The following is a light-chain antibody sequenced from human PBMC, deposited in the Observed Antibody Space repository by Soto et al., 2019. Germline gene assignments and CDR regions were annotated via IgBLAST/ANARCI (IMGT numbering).Light chain of an antibody. CDR2: GAS. CDR1: QSVSSY. Sequence: EIVLTQSPATLSLSPGERATLSCRASQSVSSYLAWYQQKPGQAPRLLIYGASTRATGIPDRFSGSGSGTEFTLTISRLQSEDFAVYYCQEYSKWPSRTFGPGTKVDIK. V-gene: IGKV3-15*01. CDR3: QEYSKWPSRT. J-gene: IGKJ1*01.